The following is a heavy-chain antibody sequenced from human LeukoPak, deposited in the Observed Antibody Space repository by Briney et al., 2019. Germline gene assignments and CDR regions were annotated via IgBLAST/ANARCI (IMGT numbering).Heavy chain of an antibody. Sequence: SGGSLRLSCTASGFTFGNYAMSWVRQAPGKGLEWVGFIRSKAYGGTTEYAASVKGRFTISRDDSKSIAYLQMNSLKTEDTAVYYCTGRSGSLHFDYWGQGTLVTVSS. J-gene: IGHJ4*02. V-gene: IGHV3-49*04. CDR2: IRSKAYGGTT. CDR1: GFTFGNYA. CDR3: TGRSGSLHFDY. D-gene: IGHD3-10*01.